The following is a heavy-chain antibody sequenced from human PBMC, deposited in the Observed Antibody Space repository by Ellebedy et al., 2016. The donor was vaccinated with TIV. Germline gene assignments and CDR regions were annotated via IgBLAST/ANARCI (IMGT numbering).Heavy chain of an antibody. CDR2: IYTSGST. D-gene: IGHD2-2*01. V-gene: IGHV4-4*07. J-gene: IGHJ4*02. CDR1: GGSISSYY. CDR3: ARGERAIVVVPVARPPPYYFDY. Sequence: SETLSLTXTVSGGSISSYYWSWIRQPAGKGLEWIGRIYTSGSTNYNPSLKSRVTISVDTSKNQFSLKLSSVTAADTAVYYCARGERAIVVVPVARPPPYYFDYWGQGTLVTVSS.